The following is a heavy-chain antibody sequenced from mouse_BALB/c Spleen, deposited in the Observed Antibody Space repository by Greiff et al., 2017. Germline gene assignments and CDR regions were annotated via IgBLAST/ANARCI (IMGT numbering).Heavy chain of an antibody. CDR1: GFTFSSYT. CDR3: ARRGDGYYEDYYYAMDY. D-gene: IGHD2-3*01. J-gene: IGHJ4*01. Sequence: EVKVVESGGGLVQPGGSLKLSCAASGFTFSSYTMSWVRQTPEKRLEWVAYISNGGGSTYYPDTVKGRFTISRDNAKNTLYLQMSSLKSEDTAMYYCARRGDGYYEDYYYAMDYWGQGTSVTVSS. CDR2: ISNGGGST. V-gene: IGHV5-12-2*01.